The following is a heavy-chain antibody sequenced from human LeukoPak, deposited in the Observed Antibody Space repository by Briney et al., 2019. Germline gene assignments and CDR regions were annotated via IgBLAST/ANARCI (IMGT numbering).Heavy chain of an antibody. Sequence: GGSLRLSCVASGFTFSSYGMHWVRQAPGKGLEWVAVISYDGSNKYYADSVKGRFTISRDNSKNTLYLQMNSLRAEDTAVYYCAKDPSDPYCGGDCYADYWGQGTLVTVSS. CDR1: GFTFSSYG. J-gene: IGHJ4*02. D-gene: IGHD2-21*02. CDR2: ISYDGSNK. V-gene: IGHV3-30*18. CDR3: AKDPSDPYCGGDCYADY.